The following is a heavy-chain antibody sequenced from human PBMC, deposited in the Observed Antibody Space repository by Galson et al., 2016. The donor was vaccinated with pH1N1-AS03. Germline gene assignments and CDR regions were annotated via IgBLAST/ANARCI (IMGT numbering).Heavy chain of an antibody. CDR3: ARARGGEDAESQDV. CDR1: GFRLSDYY. D-gene: IGHD2-21*01. CDR2: ISFTSDYR. Sequence: SLRLSCAASGFRLSDYYMTWTRQAPGKGLEWFAYISFTSDYRHYADSVKGRFTISRDNAKDSLYLQMDSRRVEDTAVYYCARARGGEDAESQDVWGQGTTVTVS. V-gene: IGHV3-11*03. J-gene: IGHJ6*02.